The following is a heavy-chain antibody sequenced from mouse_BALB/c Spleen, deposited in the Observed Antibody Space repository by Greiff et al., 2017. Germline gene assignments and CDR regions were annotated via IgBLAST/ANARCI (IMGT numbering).Heavy chain of an antibody. CDR1: GYAFTSYN. CDR3: ARMLYDGYYDAMDY. CDR2: IDPYNGGT. J-gene: IGHJ4*01. V-gene: IGHV1S135*01. D-gene: IGHD2-3*01. Sequence: EVQLMESGPELVKPGASVKVSCKASGYAFTSYNMSWVKQSHGKSLEWIGYIDPYNGGTSYNQKFKGKATLTVDKSSSTAYMHLNSLTSEDSAVYYYARMLYDGYYDAMDYWGQGTSVTVSS.